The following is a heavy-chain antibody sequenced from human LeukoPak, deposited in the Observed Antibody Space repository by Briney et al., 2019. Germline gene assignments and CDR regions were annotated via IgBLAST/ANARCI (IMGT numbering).Heavy chain of an antibody. J-gene: IGHJ5*02. CDR1: GDSVSSGGYY. D-gene: IGHD6-13*01. CDR3: ATSIAAAGNWFDP. V-gene: IGHV4-30-2*01. CDR2: IYHSGST. Sequence: SETLSLTCTVSGDSVSSGGYYWSWIRQPPGKGLEWIGYIYHSGSTYYNPSLKSRVTISVDTSKNQFSLKLSSVTAADTAVYYCATSIAAAGNWFDPWGQGTLVTVSS.